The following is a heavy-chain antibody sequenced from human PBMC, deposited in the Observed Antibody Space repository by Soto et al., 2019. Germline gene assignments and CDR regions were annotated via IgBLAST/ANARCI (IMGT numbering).Heavy chain of an antibody. CDR1: VFTFSNFD. V-gene: IGHV3-13*05. J-gene: IGHJ6*02. Sequence: GGSLRLSCATPVFTFSNFDMHWVRQVPGKGLEWVSAIGAARDPYYLGSVKGRFTISRENAKNSVYLQMNDLRAGDSAVYYCARAYTGRLPRRADYYYAMDVWGQGTTVTVSS. D-gene: IGHD2-2*02. CDR2: IGAARDP. CDR3: ARAYTGRLPRRADYYYAMDV.